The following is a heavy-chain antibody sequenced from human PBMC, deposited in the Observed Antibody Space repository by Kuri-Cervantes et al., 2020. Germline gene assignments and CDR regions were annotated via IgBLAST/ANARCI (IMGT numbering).Heavy chain of an antibody. J-gene: IGHJ4*02. V-gene: IGHV6-1*01. CDR2: TYYRAKWYN. D-gene: IGHD3-16*02. CDR1: GDSVSSNSAA. CDR3: ARGGIGFKAAFDY. Sequence: SWAISGDSVSSNSAAWNWIRQSPPRGLEWLGRTYYRAKWYNDYAVSVKSRITITPDTSKNQFSLQLNSVTPEDTSVYYCARGGIGFKAAFDYWGQGTLVTVSS.